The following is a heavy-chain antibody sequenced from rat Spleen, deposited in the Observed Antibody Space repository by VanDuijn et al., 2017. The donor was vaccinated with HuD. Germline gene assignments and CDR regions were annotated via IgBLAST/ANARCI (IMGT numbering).Heavy chain of an antibody. Sequence: EVQLQESGPGLVKPSQSLSLTCSVTGHSITSSYRWNLIRKFPGNKLEWMGYINSAGTTNYNPSLKSRISITRDTSKNQFFLQVNSVSSEDTATYYCARSDGVHYYLPFADWGQGTLVTASS. CDR3: ARSDGVHYYLPFAD. D-gene: IGHD1-1*01. CDR1: GHSITSSYR. CDR2: INSAGTT. V-gene: IGHV3-3*01. J-gene: IGHJ3*01.